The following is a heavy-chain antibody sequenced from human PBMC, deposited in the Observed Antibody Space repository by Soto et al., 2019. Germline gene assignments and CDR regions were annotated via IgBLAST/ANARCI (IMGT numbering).Heavy chain of an antibody. CDR2: INAGNGNT. Sequence: QVQLVQSGAEVKKPGASVKVSCKASGYTFTSYAMHWVRQAPGQRLEWMGWINAGNGNTKYSQKFQGRVTITRDTSAGTAYMELSRLRSEDTAVYYCAGVSTYGMDVWGQGTTVTVSS. V-gene: IGHV1-3*01. CDR1: GYTFTSYA. J-gene: IGHJ6*02. CDR3: AGVSTYGMDV.